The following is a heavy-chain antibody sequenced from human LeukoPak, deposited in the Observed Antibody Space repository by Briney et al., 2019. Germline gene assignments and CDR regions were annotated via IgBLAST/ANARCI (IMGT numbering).Heavy chain of an antibody. Sequence: SETLSLTCTVSGGSISSSSYYWGWIRQPPGKGLEWIGSIYYSGSTYYNPSLKSRVTISADTSKNQFSLKLSSVTAADTAVYYCARDSGIAAAGTGAFDIWGQGTMVTVSS. CDR1: GGSISSSSYY. J-gene: IGHJ3*02. CDR2: IYYSGST. D-gene: IGHD6-13*01. V-gene: IGHV4-39*07. CDR3: ARDSGIAAAGTGAFDI.